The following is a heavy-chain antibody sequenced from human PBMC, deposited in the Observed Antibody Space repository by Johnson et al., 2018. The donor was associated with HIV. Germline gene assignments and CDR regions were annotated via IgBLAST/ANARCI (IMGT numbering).Heavy chain of an antibody. CDR1: GFTLNSHG. Sequence: QVQLVESGGGVVQPGGSLRLSCAASGFTLNSHGMHWVRQAPGKGLEWVAFIRYDGSNKYYADSVKGRFTISRDNSKNTLYLQMNSLRAEDTAVYYCARSRAAYYYDSSGYYSAFDIWGQGTMVTVSS. D-gene: IGHD3-22*01. CDR2: IRYDGSNK. CDR3: ARSRAAYYYDSSGYYSAFDI. V-gene: IGHV3-30*02. J-gene: IGHJ3*02.